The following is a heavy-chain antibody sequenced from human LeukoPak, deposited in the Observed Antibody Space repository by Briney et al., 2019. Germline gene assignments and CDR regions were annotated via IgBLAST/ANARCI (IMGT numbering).Heavy chain of an antibody. V-gene: IGHV3-23*01. J-gene: IGHJ6*03. CDR3: VKHLGSHSFLFYYMDV. CDR2: LSGSGTAT. CDR1: QFTFSRFA. D-gene: IGHD2-15*01. Sequence: GGSLRLSCEASQFTFSRFAMSWIRQAPGTGLEWVSTLSGSGTATYYADSVKGRFTTSRDNSKDTLYLQMDNLRADDTAVYYCVKHLGSHSFLFYYMDVWGTGTSVIVS.